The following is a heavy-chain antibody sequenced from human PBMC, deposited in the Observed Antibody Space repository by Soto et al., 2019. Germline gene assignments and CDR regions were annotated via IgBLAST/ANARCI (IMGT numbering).Heavy chain of an antibody. Sequence: ASVKVSCKASGYTFTGYYMHWVRQAPGQGLEWMGWINPNSGGTNYAQKFQGWVTMTRDTSISTAYMELSRLRSDDTAVYYCAREASDWGSGRYFDLWGRGTLVTVSS. CDR1: GYTFTGYY. J-gene: IGHJ2*01. D-gene: IGHD7-27*01. V-gene: IGHV1-2*04. CDR2: INPNSGGT. CDR3: AREASDWGSGRYFDL.